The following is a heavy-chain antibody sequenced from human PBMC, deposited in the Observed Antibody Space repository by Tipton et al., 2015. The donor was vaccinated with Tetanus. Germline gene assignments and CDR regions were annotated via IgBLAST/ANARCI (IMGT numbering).Heavy chain of an antibody. CDR2: VHYSGST. Sequence: GLVKPSETLSLTCTVSGGSINSYYWTWIRQPPGRGLEWIGYVHYSGSTNYSPSLRSRVTLSVDTSKNQFSLKLSSVTAADTAVYYCARIGWLQQNKPAFDIWGQGTVVTVSS. D-gene: IGHD6-19*01. CDR1: GGSINSYY. V-gene: IGHV4-59*01. CDR3: ARIGWLQQNKPAFDI. J-gene: IGHJ3*02.